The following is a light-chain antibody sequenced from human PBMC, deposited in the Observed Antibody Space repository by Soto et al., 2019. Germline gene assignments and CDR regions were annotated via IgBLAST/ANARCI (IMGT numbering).Light chain of an antibody. CDR2: AAS. Sequence: DIQMTQSPSSLYASVGDRVTITCRASQSSSSYLNWYQQKPWKAPKLLIYAASSLQSGVPSRFSGSGSGTDFTLTISSLQPEDFATYYCQQSYSTPFTFGPGTKVDIK. J-gene: IGKJ3*01. CDR3: QQSYSTPFT. CDR1: QSSSSY. V-gene: IGKV1-39*01.